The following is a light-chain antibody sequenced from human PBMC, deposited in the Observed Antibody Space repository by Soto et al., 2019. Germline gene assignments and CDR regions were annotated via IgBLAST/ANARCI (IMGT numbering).Light chain of an antibody. Sequence: IQMHQSPYTLSAAVGDRVPITCRASQSISPWLAWYQQKPGKAPKFLIQKASSLESGVPSRFSGSGSGTEFTLTISSLQPDDFATYYCQQYNSYPITFGQARLLEI. J-gene: IGKJ5*01. CDR3: QQYNSYPIT. V-gene: IGKV1-5*03. CDR1: QSISPW. CDR2: KAS.